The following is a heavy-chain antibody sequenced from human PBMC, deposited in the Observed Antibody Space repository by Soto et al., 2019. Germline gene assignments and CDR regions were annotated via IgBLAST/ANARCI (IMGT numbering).Heavy chain of an antibody. CDR3: ARDEYCSGGSCPSN. V-gene: IGHV1-69*01. Sequence: QVQLVQSGAEVKKPGSSVKVSCKTSGGTFSSYAISWVRQAPGQGLEWMGGIIPIFGTANYAQKFQGRVTITADDSTSTAYMEVSSLSSEDTAVYYCARDEYCSGGSCPSNWGQGTLVTVSS. CDR2: IIPIFGTA. J-gene: IGHJ4*02. CDR1: GGTFSSYA. D-gene: IGHD2-15*01.